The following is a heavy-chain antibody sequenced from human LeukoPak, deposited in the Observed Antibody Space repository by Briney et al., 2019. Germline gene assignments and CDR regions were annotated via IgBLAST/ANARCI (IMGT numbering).Heavy chain of an antibody. V-gene: IGHV3-23*01. J-gene: IGHJ3*02. Sequence: PGGSLRLSCAASGFIFSSYSMSWVRQAPGKGLEWVSAISGSGAGTYYADSVKGRFTISRDHSKNTLYLQMNSLRAEDTAVYHCARDSIQSSSPTGSDAFDIWGQGTMVTVSS. CDR2: ISGSGAGT. CDR1: GFIFSSYS. CDR3: ARDSIQSSSPTGSDAFDI. D-gene: IGHD6-6*01.